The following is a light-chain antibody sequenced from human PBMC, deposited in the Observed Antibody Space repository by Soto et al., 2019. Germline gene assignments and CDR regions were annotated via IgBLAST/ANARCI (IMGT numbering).Light chain of an antibody. CDR3: QQYGSAPWT. Sequence: EIVLTQSPGTLSLSPGERATISCRASQSVSSNYLAWYQQKPGQAPRLLIYAASNRASGIPDRFGGSGSGKGFTLTVSRLEPEDCAVYYCQQYGSAPWTFGQGTKVEI. V-gene: IGKV3-20*01. CDR1: QSVSSNY. CDR2: AAS. J-gene: IGKJ1*01.